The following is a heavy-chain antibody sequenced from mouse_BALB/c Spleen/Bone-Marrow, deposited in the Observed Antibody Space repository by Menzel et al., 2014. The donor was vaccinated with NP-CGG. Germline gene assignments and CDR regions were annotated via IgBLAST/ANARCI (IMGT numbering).Heavy chain of an antibody. CDR3: AGDDYDDQYYFDY. D-gene: IGHD2-4*01. J-gene: IGHJ2*01. CDR1: GFTFSSYA. Sequence: EVKVVESGGGLVKPGGSLKLSCAASGFTFSSYAMSWVRQTPEKRLEWVASISSGGSTYYPDSVKGRFTISRDNARNILYLQMSGLRSEDTAMYYCAGDDYDDQYYFDYWGQGTTLTVSS. CDR2: ISSGGST. V-gene: IGHV5-6-5*01.